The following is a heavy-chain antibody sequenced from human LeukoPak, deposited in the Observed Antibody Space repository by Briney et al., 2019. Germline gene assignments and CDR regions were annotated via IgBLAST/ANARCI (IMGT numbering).Heavy chain of an antibody. CDR1: GVSISSTTYY. D-gene: IGHD6-19*01. J-gene: IGHJ4*02. Sequence: PSETLSLTCTVSGVSISSTTYYWGWIRQPPGKGLEWIGSIYYSGSTYYNPSLKSRVTISLDTSKNQFSLKLSSVTAADTAVYYCARRGPDSSAWPFDYWGQGTLVTVSS. V-gene: IGHV4-39*01. CDR2: IYYSGST. CDR3: ARRGPDSSAWPFDY.